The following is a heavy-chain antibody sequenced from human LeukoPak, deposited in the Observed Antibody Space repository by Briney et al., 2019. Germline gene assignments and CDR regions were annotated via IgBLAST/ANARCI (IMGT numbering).Heavy chain of an antibody. Sequence: GGSLRLSCAASGFTLSSYGMHWVRQAPGKGLEWVAVISYDGSNKYYADSVKGRFTISRDNSKNTLYLQMNSLRAEDTAVYYCAKDSGFWFDPWGQGTLVTVSS. CDR3: AKDSGFWFDP. D-gene: IGHD1-26*01. V-gene: IGHV3-30*18. CDR1: GFTLSSYG. J-gene: IGHJ5*02. CDR2: ISYDGSNK.